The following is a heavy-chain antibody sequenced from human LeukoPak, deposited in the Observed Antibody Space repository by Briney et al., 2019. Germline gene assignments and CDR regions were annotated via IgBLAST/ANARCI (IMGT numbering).Heavy chain of an antibody. CDR2: ITPNSGDT. J-gene: IGHJ1*01. CDR1: GYTFTSYG. Sequence: ASVKVSCKASGYTFTSYGISWVRQAPGQGLEWMGWITPNSGDTNYAQKFQGRVTMTRDTSISTAYMELSRLRSDDTAVYYCARVLIAASLCYWGQGTLVTVSS. CDR3: ARVLIAASLCY. D-gene: IGHD6-13*01. V-gene: IGHV1-2*02.